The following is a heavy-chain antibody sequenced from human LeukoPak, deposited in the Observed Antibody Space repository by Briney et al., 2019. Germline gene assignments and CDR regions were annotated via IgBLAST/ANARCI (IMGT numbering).Heavy chain of an antibody. J-gene: IGHJ4*02. V-gene: IGHV1-2*02. D-gene: IGHD1-26*01. CDR3: ARGTSIVGATDC. CDR1: GYTFTSYG. CDR2: INPNGGGT. Sequence: GASVKVSCKASGYTFTSYGISWVRQAPGQGLEWMGWINPNGGGTNYAQKFRGRVTMTRDTSISTAYMDLSRLRSDDTAVYYCARGTSIVGATDCWGQGTLVTVSS.